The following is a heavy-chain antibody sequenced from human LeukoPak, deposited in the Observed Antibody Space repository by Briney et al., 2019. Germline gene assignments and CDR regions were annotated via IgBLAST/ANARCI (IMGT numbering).Heavy chain of an antibody. V-gene: IGHV1-18*01. J-gene: IGHJ6*03. CDR3: GIAIAAAPYYYYYYMDV. CDR2: ISAYNGNT. CDR1: GYTFTSYG. Sequence: GASVNVSCKASGYTFTSYGISWVRQAPGQGLEWMGWISAYNGNTNYAQKLQGRVTITTDESTSTAYMELSSLRSEDTAVYYCGIAIAAAPYYYYYYMDVWGKGTTVTVSS. D-gene: IGHD6-13*01.